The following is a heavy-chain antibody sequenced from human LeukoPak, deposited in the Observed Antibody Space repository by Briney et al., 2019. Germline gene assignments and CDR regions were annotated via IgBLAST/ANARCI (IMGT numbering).Heavy chain of an antibody. CDR2: ISSSSTYK. D-gene: IGHD3-22*01. Sequence: GGSLRLSCAASGFIFSAYTMNWVRQAPGKGLEWVSSISSSSTYKYYADSVEGRFTISRDNAQNSVYLQMNSLRAEDTAVYYCARVAQYYYDSSGYYCPDYWGQGTLVTVSS. CDR3: ARVAQYYYDSSGYYCPDY. J-gene: IGHJ4*02. V-gene: IGHV3-21*01. CDR1: GFIFSAYT.